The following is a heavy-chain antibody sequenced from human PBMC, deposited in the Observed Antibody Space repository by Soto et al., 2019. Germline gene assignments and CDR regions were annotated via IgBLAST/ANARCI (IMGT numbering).Heavy chain of an antibody. CDR2: IWYDGSNK. D-gene: IGHD2-15*01. CDR1: GFTFSSYG. Sequence: QVQLVESGGGVVQPGRSLRLSCAASGFTFSSYGMHWVRQAPGKGLEWVAVIWYDGSNKYYADSVKGRFTISRDNSKNTLYLQMNSLRAEDTAVYYCARDGGYCSGGSCHHDAFDIWAKGQWSPSLQ. J-gene: IGHJ3*02. CDR3: ARDGGYCSGGSCHHDAFDI. V-gene: IGHV3-33*01.